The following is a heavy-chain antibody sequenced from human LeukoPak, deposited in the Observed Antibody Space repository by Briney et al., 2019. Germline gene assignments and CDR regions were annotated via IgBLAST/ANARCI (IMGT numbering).Heavy chain of an antibody. J-gene: IGHJ4*02. V-gene: IGHV1-69*06. CDR3: ARDFSRYSSGWYSQSGYYSDY. D-gene: IGHD6-19*01. Sequence: RASVKVSCKASGGTFSSYAISWVRQAPGQGLEWMGRIIPIFGTANYAQKFQGRVTITADKSTSTAYMELSSLRSEDTAVYYCARDFSRYSSGWYSQSGYYSDYWGQGTLVTVSS. CDR1: GGTFSSYA. CDR2: IIPIFGTA.